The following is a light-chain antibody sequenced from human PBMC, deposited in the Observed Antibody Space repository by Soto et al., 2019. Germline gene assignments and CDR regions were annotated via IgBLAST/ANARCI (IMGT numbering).Light chain of an antibody. J-gene: IGKJ1*01. CDR1: QSISSW. Sequence: DIQMTQSPSTLSASVGDRVTITCRASQSISSWLAWYQQKPGKAPKLLIYDASSLESGVPSRFSGSGSGTEFSLTISSLQPDDFATYYCQQYNSYTWTIGQGTRWIS. V-gene: IGKV1-5*01. CDR3: QQYNSYTWT. CDR2: DAS.